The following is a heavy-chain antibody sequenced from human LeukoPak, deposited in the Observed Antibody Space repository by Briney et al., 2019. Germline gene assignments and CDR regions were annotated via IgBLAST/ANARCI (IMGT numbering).Heavy chain of an antibody. V-gene: IGHV3-23*01. CDR2: ISSRGDST. D-gene: IGHD6-19*01. CDR1: GFIFSNYA. CDR3: VKGPRPDITVAHTVEN. Sequence: PGGSLILSCAASGFIFSNYAMSWVRQVPGRGLEWVSTISSRGDSTYVADSVKGRFTISRDNSKNSLYLQMNIVRAEDTAVYYCVKGPRPDITVAHTVENWGQGTLVTVSS. J-gene: IGHJ4*02.